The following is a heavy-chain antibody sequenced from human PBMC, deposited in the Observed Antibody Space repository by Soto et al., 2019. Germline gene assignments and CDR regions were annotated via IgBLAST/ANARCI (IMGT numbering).Heavy chain of an antibody. Sequence: QLQLQESGPGLVKPSETLSLTCTVSGGSISSSSYYWGWIRQPPGKGLEWIGSIYYSGSTYYNPSLKSRVTISVDTSKNQFSLKLSSVTAADTAVYYCARHVSPSARDGYNTHNEVDYWGQGTLVTVSS. CDR3: ARHVSPSARDGYNTHNEVDY. CDR1: GGSISSSSYY. D-gene: IGHD5-12*01. CDR2: IYYSGST. J-gene: IGHJ4*02. V-gene: IGHV4-39*01.